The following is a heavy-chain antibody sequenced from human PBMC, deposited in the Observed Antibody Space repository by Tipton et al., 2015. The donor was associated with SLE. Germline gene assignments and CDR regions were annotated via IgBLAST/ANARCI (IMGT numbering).Heavy chain of an antibody. CDR1: GYTFTSYD. CDR2: MNPNSGNT. CDR3: ARDPYDFWSGSGAFDI. V-gene: IGHV1-8*01. J-gene: IGHJ3*02. Sequence: QVQLVQSGAEVKKPGASVKVSCKASGYTFTSYDINWVRQATGQGLEWMGWMNPNSGNTGYAQKFQGRVTMTRNTSISPAYMELSSLRSEDTAVYYCARDPYDFWSGSGAFDIWGQGTMVTVSP. D-gene: IGHD3-3*01.